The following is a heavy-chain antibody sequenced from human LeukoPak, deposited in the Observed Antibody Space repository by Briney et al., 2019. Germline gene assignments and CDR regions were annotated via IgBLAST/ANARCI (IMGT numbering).Heavy chain of an antibody. V-gene: IGHV4-30-2*01. CDR2: IYHSGST. CDR1: GGSISSGGYS. CDR3: ARVMYGGYAFDY. D-gene: IGHD4-17*01. J-gene: IGHJ4*02. Sequence: SQTLSLTCAVSGGSISSGGYSWSWIRQPPGKGLEWIGYIYHSGSTYYNPSLKSRVTISVDRSKNQFSLKLSSVTAADTAVYYCARVMYGGYAFDYWGQGTLVTVSS.